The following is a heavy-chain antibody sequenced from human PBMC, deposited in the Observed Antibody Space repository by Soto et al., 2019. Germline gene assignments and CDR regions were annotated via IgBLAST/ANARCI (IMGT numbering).Heavy chain of an antibody. D-gene: IGHD3-10*01. V-gene: IGHV1-69*02. CDR3: ASSYGSGYRAFDS. J-gene: IGHJ4*02. Sequence: QVQLVQSGAEVKRPGSSVKVSCKASGDTVNFYSVNWVRQAPGLGLEWMGRVNPIGRMSNYAQKFQGRVTMTADKSTSTAYMELSSLRSEDTAIYYCASSYGSGYRAFDSWGQGALATVSS. CDR1: GDTVNFYS. CDR2: VNPIGRMS.